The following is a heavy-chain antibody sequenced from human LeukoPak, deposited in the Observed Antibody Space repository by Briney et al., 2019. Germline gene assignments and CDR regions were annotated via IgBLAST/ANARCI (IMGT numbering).Heavy chain of an antibody. J-gene: IGHJ4*02. CDR3: ARQGGWGGAASLIEY. CDR1: GVSISTSTYY. Sequence: SETLSLTCTVSGVSISTSTYYWAWIRQPPGKGLEWIGSMFYRVSTYYHASLKSRVNISVDTSKNQFSLNLSSVTASDTAIFYCARQGGWGGAASLIEYWGQGTLVTVSS. CDR2: MFYRVST. V-gene: IGHV4-39*01. D-gene: IGHD1-26*01.